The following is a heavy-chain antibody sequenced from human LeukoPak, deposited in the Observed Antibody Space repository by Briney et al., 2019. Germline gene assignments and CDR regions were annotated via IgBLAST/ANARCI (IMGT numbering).Heavy chain of an antibody. CDR1: GYTFTGYY. J-gene: IGHJ5*02. D-gene: IGHD2-15*01. V-gene: IGHV1-2*02. CDR3: ARDLGYCSGGSCYGRGWFDP. Sequence: ASVKVSCKASGYTFTGYYMHWVRQAPGQGLEWMGWINPNSGGTNYAQKFQGRVTMTRDTSISTAYMELSRLRSDDTAVYYCARDLGYCSGGSCYGRGWFDPWGQGTLVTVSS. CDR2: INPNSGGT.